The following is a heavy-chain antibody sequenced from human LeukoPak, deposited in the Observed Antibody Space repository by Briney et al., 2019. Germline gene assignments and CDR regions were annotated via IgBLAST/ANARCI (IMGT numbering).Heavy chain of an antibody. D-gene: IGHD4-17*01. CDR2: ISGSGGST. J-gene: IGHJ6*03. CDR1: GFTFSSYD. Sequence: PGGSLRLSCAASGFTFSSYDMTWVRQAPGKGLEWVSAISGSGGSTYYADSVKGRFTISRDNSKNSLYLQMNSLRTEDTALYYCAKAMYGALFHYYMDVWGKGTTVTVSS. V-gene: IGHV3-23*01. CDR3: AKAMYGALFHYYMDV.